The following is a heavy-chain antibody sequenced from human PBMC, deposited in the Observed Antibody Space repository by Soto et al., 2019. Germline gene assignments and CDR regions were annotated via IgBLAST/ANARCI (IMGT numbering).Heavy chain of an antibody. D-gene: IGHD3-22*01. J-gene: IGHJ4*02. CDR3: ARHRDYYDSSGYTAVDY. V-gene: IGHV5-10-1*01. CDR1: GYSFTSYW. Sequence: GDSLNISCKGSGYSFTSYWISWVRQMPGKGLEWMGRIDPSDSYTNYSPSFQGHVTISADKSISTAYLQWSSLKASDTAMYYCARHRDYYDSSGYTAVDYWGQGTLVTVSS. CDR2: IDPSDSYT.